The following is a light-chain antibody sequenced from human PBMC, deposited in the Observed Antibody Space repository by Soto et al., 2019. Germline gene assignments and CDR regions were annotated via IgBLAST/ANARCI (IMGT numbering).Light chain of an antibody. J-gene: IGLJ1*01. CDR3: SSYTPSSTYV. CDR1: SSDVGNYNY. Sequence: QSVLTQPASVSGSPGQSITISCTGTSSDVGNYNYVSWYQQYPGKAPKLMIYAVSRRPSGVSNRFSGSKSGNTASLTISGLQAEDEADYYCSSYTPSSTYVFGTGTKLTLL. V-gene: IGLV2-14*03. CDR2: AVS.